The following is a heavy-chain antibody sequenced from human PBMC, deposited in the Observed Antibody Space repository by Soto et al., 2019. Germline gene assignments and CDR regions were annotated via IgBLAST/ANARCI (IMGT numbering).Heavy chain of an antibody. CDR2: ISGIACST. CDR3: ARVCLGATNIVDYSYYGMDV. J-gene: IGHJ6*02. CDR1: VFTFSSYA. D-gene: IGHD1-26*01. Sequence: GSLRLSGAASVFTFSSYAMSWVRQGPGKGLEWVSGISGIACSTHYADSATRRSLISSANSKTTLSLQINKLRAEDTAEYYCARVCLGATNIVDYSYYGMDVWGQGTTVTVSS. V-gene: IGHV3-23*01.